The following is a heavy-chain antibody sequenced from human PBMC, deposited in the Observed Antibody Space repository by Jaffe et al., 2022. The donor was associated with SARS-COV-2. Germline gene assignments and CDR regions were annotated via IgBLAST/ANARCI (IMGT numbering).Heavy chain of an antibody. CDR2: ISGGGGST. CDR1: GFSFSSYA. Sequence: EVQLLESGGGLVQPGGSLRLSCAASGFSFSSYAMAWVRQAPGKGLEWVSGISGGGGSTYYADSVKGRFTISGDRSKSTLYLQMDSLRAEDTAVYFCANTISINRRVATSRDGLDVWGQGTTVTVS. V-gene: IGHV3-23*01. CDR3: ANTISINRRVATSRDGLDV. D-gene: IGHD2-21*01. J-gene: IGHJ6*02.